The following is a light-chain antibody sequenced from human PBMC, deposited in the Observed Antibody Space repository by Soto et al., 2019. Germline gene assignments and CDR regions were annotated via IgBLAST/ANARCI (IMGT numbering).Light chain of an antibody. V-gene: IGLV2-8*01. CDR2: EVN. CDR3: TAYAGNNNYV. J-gene: IGLJ1*01. CDR1: RSDVGGYNF. Sequence: QSALTQPPSASGSPGQSVTISCTGTRSDVGGYNFVSWYQHHPGKAPKLMIYEVNNRPSGVPHRFSGSKSGNTASLTVSGLQAEGEADYYCTAYAGNNNYVFGTGTKVTVL.